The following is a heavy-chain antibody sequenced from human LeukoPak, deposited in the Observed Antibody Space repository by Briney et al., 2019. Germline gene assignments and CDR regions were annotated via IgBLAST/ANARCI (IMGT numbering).Heavy chain of an antibody. Sequence: SETLSLTCAVSGGSISSGGYSWSWIRQPPGKRLEWIGYIYSSGTINYNPSLKSRVTISADTSKNQFSLELSSVTAADTAVYYCARVGDYKGVYWGQGILVSVSS. V-gene: IGHV4-61*08. CDR1: GGSISSGGYS. D-gene: IGHD3-9*01. CDR3: ARVGDYKGVY. J-gene: IGHJ4*02. CDR2: IYSSGTI.